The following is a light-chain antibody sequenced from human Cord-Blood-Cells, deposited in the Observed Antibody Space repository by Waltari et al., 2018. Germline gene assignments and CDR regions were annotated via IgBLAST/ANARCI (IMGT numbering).Light chain of an antibody. J-gene: IGLJ3*02. V-gene: IGLV3-19*01. Sequence: SSELTQDPAVSVALGQTVRITCQGDRLRSYHASWYQQKPGQAPVLVIYGKNNRPSGIPDRFSGSSSGNTASLTITGAQAEDEADYYCNSRDSSGNRWVFGGGTKLTVL. CDR3: NSRDSSGNRWV. CDR2: GKN. CDR1: RLRSYH.